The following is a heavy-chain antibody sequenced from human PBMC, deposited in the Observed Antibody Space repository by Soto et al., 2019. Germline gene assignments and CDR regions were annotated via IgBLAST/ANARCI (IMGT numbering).Heavy chain of an antibody. Sequence: GGSLRLSCAASGFTFSSYAMSWVRQAPGKGLEWVSAISGSGGSTYYADSVKGRFTISRDNSKNTLYLQMNSLRAEDTAVYYCAKVWDYYDSSGYMNRDYWGQGTMVSVSS. V-gene: IGHV3-23*01. CDR2: ISGSGGST. CDR3: AKVWDYYDSSGYMNRDY. CDR1: GFTFSSYA. J-gene: IGHJ4*02. D-gene: IGHD3-22*01.